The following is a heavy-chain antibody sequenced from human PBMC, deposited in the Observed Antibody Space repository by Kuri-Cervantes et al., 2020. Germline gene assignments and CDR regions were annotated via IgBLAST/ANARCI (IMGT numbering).Heavy chain of an antibody. CDR2: INPSGGST. CDR1: GYTFTSYC. J-gene: IGHJ4*02. D-gene: IGHD5-18*01. CDR3: ARESGYSYGLFDY. V-gene: IGHV1-46*01. Sequence: ASVKVSCKASGYTFTSYCMHWVRQAPGQGLEWMGIINPSGGSTSYAQKFQGRVTITRDTSASTAYMELSSLRSEDTAVYYCARESGYSYGLFDYWGQGTLVTVSS.